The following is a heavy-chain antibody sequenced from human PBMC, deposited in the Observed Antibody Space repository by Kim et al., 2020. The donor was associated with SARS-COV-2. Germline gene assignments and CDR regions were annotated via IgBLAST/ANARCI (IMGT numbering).Heavy chain of an antibody. D-gene: IGHD3-10*01. CDR3: AKDRGFYGSGDGMDV. CDR2: IWYDGSNK. CDR1: GFTFSSYG. V-gene: IGHV3-33*06. Sequence: GGSLRLSCAASGFTFSSYGMHWVRQAPGKGLEWVAVIWYDGSNKYYADSVKGRFTISRDNSKNTLYLQMNSLRAEDTAVYYCAKDRGFYGSGDGMDVWGQGTTDTVSS. J-gene: IGHJ6*02.